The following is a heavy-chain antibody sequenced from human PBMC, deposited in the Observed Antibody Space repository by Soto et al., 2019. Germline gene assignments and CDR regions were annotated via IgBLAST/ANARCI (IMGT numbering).Heavy chain of an antibody. V-gene: IGHV3-64*01. J-gene: IGHJ4*02. CDR1: GFTFSSHG. Sequence: PGGSLRLSCAASGFTFSSHGMSWVRQAPGKGLEYVSSISGTGASTYYANSVKSRFTISRDNSKNTLYLQMGSLRAEDMAVYYCARLLDAAGSDYWGQGTLVTVSS. CDR3: ARLLDAAGSDY. D-gene: IGHD6-13*01. CDR2: ISGTGAST.